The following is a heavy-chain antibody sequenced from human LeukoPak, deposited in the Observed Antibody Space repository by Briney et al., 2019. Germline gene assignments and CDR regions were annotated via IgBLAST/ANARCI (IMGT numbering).Heavy chain of an antibody. CDR2: INPNSGGT. V-gene: IGHV1-2*02. J-gene: IGHJ6*03. D-gene: IGHD3-3*01. CDR1: GYTFTSYD. Sequence: GASVKVSCKASGYTFTSYDINWVRQAPGQGLEWMGWINPNSGGTNYAQKFQGRVTMTRDTSISTAYMELSRLRSDDTAVYYCARAFWSGPFFYYYYMDVWGKGTTVTVSS. CDR3: ARAFWSGPFFYYYYMDV.